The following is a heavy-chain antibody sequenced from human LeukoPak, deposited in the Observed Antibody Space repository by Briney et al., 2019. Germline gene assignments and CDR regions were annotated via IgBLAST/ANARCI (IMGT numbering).Heavy chain of an antibody. CDR2: ISGSGVST. J-gene: IGHJ4*02. CDR1: GFTFSSYG. CDR3: AKDEKNTAMNF. V-gene: IGHV3-23*01. D-gene: IGHD5-18*01. Sequence: GGSLRLSCAASGFTFSSYGMSWVRQAPGKGLEWVSAISGSGVSTYYADSLKGRFTISRDNSKKTLYLQMNSLRAEDTAVYYCAKDEKNTAMNFWGQETLVTVSS.